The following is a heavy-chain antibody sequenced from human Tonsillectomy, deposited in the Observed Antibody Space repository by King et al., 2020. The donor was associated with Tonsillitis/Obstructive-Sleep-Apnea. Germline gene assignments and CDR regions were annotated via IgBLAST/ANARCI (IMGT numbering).Heavy chain of an antibody. Sequence: LQLQESGPGLVKPSETLSLTCTVSGGSISSSSYYWGWIRQPPGKGLEWIGRIYYSGSTYYNPSLKSRVTISVDTSKNQFSLKLSSVTAADTAVYYCARYSGSYYTYWFDPWGQGTLVTVSS. D-gene: IGHD1-26*01. V-gene: IGHV4-39*01. CDR2: IYYSGST. CDR3: ARYSGSYYTYWFDP. CDR1: GGSISSSSYY. J-gene: IGHJ5*02.